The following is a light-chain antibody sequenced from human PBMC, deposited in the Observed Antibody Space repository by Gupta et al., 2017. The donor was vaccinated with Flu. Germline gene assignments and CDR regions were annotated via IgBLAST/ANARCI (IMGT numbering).Light chain of an antibody. J-gene: IGLJ3*02. CDR2: DDD. V-gene: IGLV3-21*02. CDR3: QVWDTSTDHWL. Sequence: SFVLTQPPSVSVAPGQTASIACGGDSIGSETVHWYQQKPGQAPLLVLYDDDFRPSGIPERFSGSNSGNTATLTISRVEAGDEADYYCQVWDTSTDHWLFGGGTVPTVL. CDR1: SIGSET.